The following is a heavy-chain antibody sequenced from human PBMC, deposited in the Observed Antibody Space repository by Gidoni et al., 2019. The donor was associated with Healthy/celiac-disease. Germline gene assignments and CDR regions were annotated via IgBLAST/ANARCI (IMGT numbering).Heavy chain of an antibody. D-gene: IGHD3-16*01. CDR1: GFTFSSYG. V-gene: IGHV3-33*01. CDR2: IWYDGSNK. CDR3: AREFGAFDI. Sequence: QVQLVASGGGVVQPGRSLRLSCAASGFTFSSYGMHWVRQAPGKGLEWVAVIWYDGSNKYYADSVKGRFTISRDNSKNTLYLQMNSLRAEDTAVYYCAREFGAFDIWGQGTMVTVSS. J-gene: IGHJ3*02.